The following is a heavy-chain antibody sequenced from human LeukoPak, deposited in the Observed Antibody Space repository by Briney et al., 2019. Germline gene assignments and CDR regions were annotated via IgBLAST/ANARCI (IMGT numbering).Heavy chain of an antibody. V-gene: IGHV5-51*01. CDR1: GYSFTSYW. J-gene: IGHJ4*02. Sequence: GESLQISCKGSGYSFTSYWIGWVRQLPGKGLEWMGIIYPGDSDTRYSPSFQGQVTISADKSISTAYLQWSSLKASDTAIYYCARHLLTPGGSYYFDFWGQGTLVTVSS. CDR3: ARHLLTPGGSYYFDF. D-gene: IGHD1-26*01. CDR2: IYPGDSDT.